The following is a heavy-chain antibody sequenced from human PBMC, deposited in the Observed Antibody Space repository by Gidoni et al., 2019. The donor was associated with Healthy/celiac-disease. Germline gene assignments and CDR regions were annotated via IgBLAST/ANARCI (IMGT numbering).Heavy chain of an antibody. Sequence: TLSLTCTVSGGSISDYYWNWIRQPAGKGLEWIGRIYASGSTNYNPSLKSRITMSIDTSKNQFSLKLTSVTAADTAVYYCARGGGALRHDYDLYSWFDPWGQGTLVTVSS. CDR2: IYASGST. CDR1: GGSISDYY. CDR3: ARGGGALRHDYDLYSWFDP. D-gene: IGHD3-16*01. J-gene: IGHJ5*02. V-gene: IGHV4-4*07.